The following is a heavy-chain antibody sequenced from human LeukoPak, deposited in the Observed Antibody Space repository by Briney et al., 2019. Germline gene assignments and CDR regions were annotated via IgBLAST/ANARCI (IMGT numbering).Heavy chain of an antibody. CDR2: ISSSSSYI. CDR3: ARDTGSGWYRHYYYMDV. Sequence: GGSLRLSCAASGFTFSSYSMNWVRQAPGKGLEWVSSISSSSSYIYYADSVKGRFTISRDNAKNSLYLQMNSLRAEDTAVYYCARDTGSGWYRHYYYMDVWGKGTTVTVSS. J-gene: IGHJ6*03. CDR1: GFTFSSYS. D-gene: IGHD6-19*01. V-gene: IGHV3-21*01.